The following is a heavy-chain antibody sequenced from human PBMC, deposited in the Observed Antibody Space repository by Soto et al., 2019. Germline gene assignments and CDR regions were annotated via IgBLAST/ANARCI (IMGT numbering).Heavy chain of an antibody. V-gene: IGHV1-18*01. D-gene: IGHD1-26*01. J-gene: IGHJ4*02. CDR2: ISAYNGNT. Sequence: ASVKVSCKASGYTFTSYGISWVRQAPGQGLEWMGWISAYNGNTNYAQKLQGRVTMTTDTSTSTAYMELRSLGSDDTAVYYCARGGGSYYRGSYFDYWGQGTLVTVSS. CDR3: ARGGGSYYRGSYFDY. CDR1: GYTFTSYG.